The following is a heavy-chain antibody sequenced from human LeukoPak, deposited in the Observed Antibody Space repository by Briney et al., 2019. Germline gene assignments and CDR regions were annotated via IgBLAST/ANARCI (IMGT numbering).Heavy chain of an antibody. CDR3: ARENSNSWYLDY. V-gene: IGHV4-59*01. Sequence: SKTLSLTCTVSGGSISTYYWSWIRQPPGKGLEWIGYIYNSGSTNYNPSLKSRVTISVDTSKNQFSLKLSSVTAADTAVYYCARENSNSWYLDYWGQGTLVTVSS. D-gene: IGHD6-13*01. CDR2: IYNSGST. J-gene: IGHJ4*02. CDR1: GGSISTYY.